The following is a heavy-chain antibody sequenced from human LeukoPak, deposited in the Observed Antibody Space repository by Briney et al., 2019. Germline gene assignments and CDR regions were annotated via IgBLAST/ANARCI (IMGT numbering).Heavy chain of an antibody. CDR3: ARGQGSHGQQLGDY. CDR2: MNPNSGNT. D-gene: IGHD6-13*01. V-gene: IGHV1-8*01. Sequence: GASVKVSCKASGYTFNSYDINWVRQATGQGLEWMGWMNPNSGNTGYAQKFQGRVTITRNASISTAHMVLSSLRSEDTAVYYCARGQGSHGQQLGDYWGQGTLVTVSS. J-gene: IGHJ4*02. CDR1: GYTFNSYD.